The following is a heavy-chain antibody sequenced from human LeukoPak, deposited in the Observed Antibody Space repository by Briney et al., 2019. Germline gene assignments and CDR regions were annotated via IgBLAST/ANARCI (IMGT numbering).Heavy chain of an antibody. J-gene: IGHJ4*02. D-gene: IGHD3-10*01. V-gene: IGHV4-30-4*01. CDR2: IYYSGST. CDR1: GGSISSGDYY. CDR3: ARGHALNYGSGSYYKSPKYYFDY. Sequence: PSETLSLTCTVSGGSISSGDYYWSWIRQPPGKGLEWIGYIYYSGSTYYNPSLKSRVTISVDTSKNQFSLKLSSVTAADTAVYYCARGHALNYGSGSYYKSPKYYFDYWGQGTLVTVSS.